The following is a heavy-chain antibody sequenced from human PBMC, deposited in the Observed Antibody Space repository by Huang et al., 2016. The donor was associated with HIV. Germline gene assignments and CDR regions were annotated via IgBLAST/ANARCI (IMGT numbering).Heavy chain of an antibody. Sequence: QLQLQGSGPGLAKPSETLSLTCTVSGGSITSSSYYWGWIRQPPGKGLEWVGSIYYSGSTDYNPSLKRRVTVSVDTSKNQFSLKLSSVTAADTAVYYCARHFSYYDSSGYTPWDAFDIWGQGTMVTVSS. CDR3: ARHFSYYDSSGYTPWDAFDI. CDR2: IYYSGST. D-gene: IGHD3-22*01. V-gene: IGHV4-39*01. CDR1: GGSITSSSYY. J-gene: IGHJ3*02.